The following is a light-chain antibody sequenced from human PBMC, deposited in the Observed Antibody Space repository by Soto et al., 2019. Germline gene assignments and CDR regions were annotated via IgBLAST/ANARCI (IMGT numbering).Light chain of an antibody. V-gene: IGKV3-20*01. J-gene: IGKJ1*01. CDR2: GAS. CDR3: QQYDTWPRT. CDR1: QRISISY. Sequence: EIVLTQSPDTLSLSPGERATLSCRASQRISISYLAWFQQKPGQAPRLLIYGASGRATGIPARFTASGSGTEFTLTISSLQSDDFGVYYCQQYDTWPRTFGQGTKVDIK.